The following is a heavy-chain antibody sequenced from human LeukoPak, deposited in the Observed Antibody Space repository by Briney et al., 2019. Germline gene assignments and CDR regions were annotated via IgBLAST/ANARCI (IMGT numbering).Heavy chain of an antibody. Sequence: SGHTLVKPTQTLTLTCTFSGFSLSTSVVGVGWIREPPGKALEWLALIYRNDDKRYSPSLKSRLTITKDTSKNQVVLTMTNMDPVDTATYYCAHRSQVLVGATALYYFDYWGQGTLVTVSS. CDR2: IYRNDDK. D-gene: IGHD1-26*01. J-gene: IGHJ4*02. V-gene: IGHV2-5*01. CDR3: AHRSQVLVGATALYYFDY. CDR1: GFSLSTSVVG.